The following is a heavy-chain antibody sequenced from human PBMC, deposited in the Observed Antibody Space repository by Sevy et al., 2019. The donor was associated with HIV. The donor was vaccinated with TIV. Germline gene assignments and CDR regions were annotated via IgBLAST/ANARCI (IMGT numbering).Heavy chain of an antibody. V-gene: IGHV3-48*03. CDR1: GFTFSSYE. CDR3: GRDTVAGKGGGAFDI. Sequence: GGSLRLSCAASGFTFSSYEMNWVRLAPGKGLEWVSYVSSSGSTIHYADSVKGRFTISRDNAKNSLYLQMNSLRAEDTAVYYCGRDTVAGKGGGAFDIWGQGTMVTVSS. J-gene: IGHJ3*02. CDR2: VSSSGSTI. D-gene: IGHD6-19*01.